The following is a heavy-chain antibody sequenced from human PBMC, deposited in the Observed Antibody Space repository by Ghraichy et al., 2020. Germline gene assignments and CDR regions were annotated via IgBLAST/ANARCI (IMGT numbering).Heavy chain of an antibody. CDR2: TYYRSKWYN. CDR3: ARETHDSSGYYYRPFDY. J-gene: IGHJ4*02. CDR1: GDSVSSNSAA. Sequence: SQTLSLTCAISGDSVSSNSAAWNWIRQSPSRGLEWLGRTYYRSKWYNDYAVSVKSRITINPDTSKNQFSLQLNSVTPEDTAVYYCARETHDSSGYYYRPFDYWGQGTLVTVSS. D-gene: IGHD3-22*01. V-gene: IGHV6-1*01.